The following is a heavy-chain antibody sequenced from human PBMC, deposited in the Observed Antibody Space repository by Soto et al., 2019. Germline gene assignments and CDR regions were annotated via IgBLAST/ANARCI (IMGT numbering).Heavy chain of an antibody. V-gene: IGHV4-31*01. D-gene: IGHD3-10*01. J-gene: IGHJ4*02. Sequence: QVQLQESGPGLVKPSQTLSLTCTVSGGSIRGGDYYWSWIRQHPGKGLEWIGYIFYSGNSFYNPSLKSVVTISVETSKNQFSLQLSSVTAADTAIYYCARLSSLYYNSDYGGYYFDYWGQGTLVSVSS. CDR2: IFYSGNS. CDR3: ARLSSLYYNSDYGGYYFDY. CDR1: GGSIRGGDYY.